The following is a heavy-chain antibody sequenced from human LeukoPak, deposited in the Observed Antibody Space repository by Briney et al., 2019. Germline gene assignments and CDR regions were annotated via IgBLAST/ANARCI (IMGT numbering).Heavy chain of an antibody. V-gene: IGHV3-7*03. Sequence: GGSLRLSCAASGFTFSSYWMSWVRQAPGKGLEWVANIKQDGSGKYYVDSVKGRFTISRDNAKDSLYLQMNSLRAEDTAVYYCARARSGSGSIDYYYYMDVWGKGTTVTVSS. D-gene: IGHD3-10*01. CDR2: IKQDGSGK. CDR1: GFTFSSYW. J-gene: IGHJ6*03. CDR3: ARARSGSGSIDYYYYMDV.